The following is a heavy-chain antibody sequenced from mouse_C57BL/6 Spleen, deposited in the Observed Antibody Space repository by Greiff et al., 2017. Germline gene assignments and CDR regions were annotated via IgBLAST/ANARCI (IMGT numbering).Heavy chain of an antibody. CDR2: IYPGCGCT. CDR3: ARWGGGLKDY. CDR1: GYTFISYW. V-gene: IGHV1-55*01. J-gene: IGHJ2*01. Sequence: QVQLQQSGAELVKPGASVKMSCKASGYTFISYWITWVKQRPGQGLEWIGYIYPGCGCTYYNEKFKCKVTLTVATSSSTAYMQLSSLTSEEAAVYYCARWGGGLKDYWGQGTTLTVSS.